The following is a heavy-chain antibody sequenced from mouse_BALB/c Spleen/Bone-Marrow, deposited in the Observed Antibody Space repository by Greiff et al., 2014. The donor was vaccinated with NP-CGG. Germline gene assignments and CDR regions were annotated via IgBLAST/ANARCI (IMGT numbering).Heavy chain of an antibody. Sequence: SGAELVKPGASVKLSCTASGFNIKDTYMHWVKQRPEQGLEWIGRIDPANGNTKYDPKFQGKATITADTSSNTAYLQLSSLTSEDTAVYYCARGYGSSYGTGYFDVWGAGTTVTVSS. CDR3: ARGYGSSYGTGYFDV. V-gene: IGHV14-3*02. J-gene: IGHJ1*01. CDR2: IDPANGNT. CDR1: GFNIKDTY. D-gene: IGHD1-1*01.